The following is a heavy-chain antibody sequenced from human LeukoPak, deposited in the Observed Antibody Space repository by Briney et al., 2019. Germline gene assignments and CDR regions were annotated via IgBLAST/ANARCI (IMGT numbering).Heavy chain of an antibody. CDR2: INTDGSTT. J-gene: IGHJ1*01. D-gene: IGHD6-13*01. V-gene: IGHV3-74*01. Sequence: PGGSLRLSCAASGFTFSNYWMHWGRQAPGKGLVWVTRINTDGSTTSYADSVEGRFTISRDNAKNSLYLQMNSLRAEDTAVYYCARDRMGTWQQLEDEYFQHWGQGTLVTVSS. CDR3: ARDRMGTWQQLEDEYFQH. CDR1: GFTFSNYW.